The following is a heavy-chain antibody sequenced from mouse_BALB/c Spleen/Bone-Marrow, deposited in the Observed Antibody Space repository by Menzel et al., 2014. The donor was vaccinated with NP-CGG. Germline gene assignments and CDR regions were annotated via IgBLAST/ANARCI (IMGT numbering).Heavy chain of an antibody. CDR1: GYTFTSYW. Sequence: QVQLQQSGAVLARPGASVKLSCKASGYTFTSYWMQWVKQRPGQGLEWIGAIYPGDGDTRYTQKFKGKATLTADKSSSTAYMQLSSLASEDSAVYYCARKYGNYRGYFDVWGAGTTVTVSS. D-gene: IGHD2-10*02. CDR2: IYPGDGDT. V-gene: IGHV1-87*01. CDR3: ARKYGNYRGYFDV. J-gene: IGHJ1*01.